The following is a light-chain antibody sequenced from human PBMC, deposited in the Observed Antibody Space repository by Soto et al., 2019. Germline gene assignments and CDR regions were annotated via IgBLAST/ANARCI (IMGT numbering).Light chain of an antibody. CDR2: EVI. J-gene: IGLJ1*01. CDR1: SSDVGAYDF. V-gene: IGLV2-14*03. CDR3: SSYTPSSTRV. Sequence: QSALTQPASVSGSPGQSITISCTGTSSDVGAYDFVSWYQQHPDKAPKLMIYEVIYRPSGVSNRVSGSNSVLTATLTISWLQAEDEGDYYCSSYTPSSTRVFGTGTKLTVL.